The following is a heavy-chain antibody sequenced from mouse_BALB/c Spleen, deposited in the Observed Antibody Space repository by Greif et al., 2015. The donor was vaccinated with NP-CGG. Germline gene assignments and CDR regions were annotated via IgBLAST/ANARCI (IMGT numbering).Heavy chain of an antibody. CDR1: GYTFTDYA. Sequence: QVQLKDSGAELVRPGVSVKISCKGSGYTFTDYAMHWVKQSHAKSLEWIGVISTYYGDASYNQKFKGKVTMTVDKSSSTAYMELARLTSEDSAIYYCAKASYGNYEGFAYWGQGTPVTVSA. V-gene: IGHV1S137*01. CDR2: ISTYYGDA. J-gene: IGHJ3*01. D-gene: IGHD2-10*01. CDR3: AKASYGNYEGFAY.